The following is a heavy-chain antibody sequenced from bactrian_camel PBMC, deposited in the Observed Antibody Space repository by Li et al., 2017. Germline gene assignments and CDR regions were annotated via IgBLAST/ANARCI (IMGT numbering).Heavy chain of an antibody. V-gene: IGHV3-2*01. D-gene: IGHD6*01. CDR2: IYYDGTNT. Sequence: HVQLVESGGGLVQPGGSLRLSCAASGFTFSSAYMTWVRQAPGKGLDWVSSIYYDGTNTYYADSVKGRFTISRDNAKNIVYLQMNSLKSEDTALYYCATAPRAYLVAGYYHTAYEYTYWGQGTQVTVS. J-gene: IGHJ4*01. CDR1: GFTFSSAY. CDR3: ATAPRAYLVAGYYHTAYEYTY.